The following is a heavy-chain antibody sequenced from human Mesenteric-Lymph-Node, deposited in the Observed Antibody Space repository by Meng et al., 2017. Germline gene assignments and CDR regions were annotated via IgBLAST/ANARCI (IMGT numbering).Heavy chain of an antibody. J-gene: IGHJ1*01. CDR1: GFTFSSYS. CDR3: VRYCSSASCYAGDGEYFQL. V-gene: IGHV3-53*01. Sequence: GESLKISCAASGFTFSSYSMNWVRQAPGKGLEWVSVIYSGGSTYYADSVKGRFTISRDNSKNTLYLQMNGLGGEDTAVYYCVRYCSSASCYAGDGEYFQLWGQGTLVTVSS. D-gene: IGHD2-2*01. CDR2: IYSGGST.